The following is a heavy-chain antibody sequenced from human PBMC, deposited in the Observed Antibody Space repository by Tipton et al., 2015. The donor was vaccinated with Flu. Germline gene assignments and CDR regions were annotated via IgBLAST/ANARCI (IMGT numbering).Heavy chain of an antibody. CDR1: GLPFSTYE. CDR2: ISSGGRSV. CDR3: ATLVVRQGRDDY. Sequence: GSLRLSCAASGLPFSTYEMNWVRQAPGKGLEWLSYISSGGRSVYYADSVKGRFTISRDNAKNSLYLQMNSLRAADTAVYYCATLVVRQGRDDYWGQGTLVTVSS. J-gene: IGHJ4*02. V-gene: IGHV3-48*03. D-gene: IGHD2-15*01.